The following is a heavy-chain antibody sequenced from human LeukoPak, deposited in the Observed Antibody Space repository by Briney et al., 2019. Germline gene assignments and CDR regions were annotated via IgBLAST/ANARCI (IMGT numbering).Heavy chain of an antibody. CDR2: IYYSGST. CDR3: ARAKTGWFDP. J-gene: IGHJ5*02. D-gene: IGHD1-14*01. V-gene: IGHV4-59*01. CDR1: GGSISSYY. Sequence: SETLSLTCTVSGGSISSYYWSWIRQPPGKGLEWIGYIYYSGSTNYNPSLKSRVTISVDTSKNQFSLKLSSVTAADTAVYYCARAKTGWFDPWGQGTLVTVSS.